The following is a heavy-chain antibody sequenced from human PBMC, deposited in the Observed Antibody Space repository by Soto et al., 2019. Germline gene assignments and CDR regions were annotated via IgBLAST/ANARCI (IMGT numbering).Heavy chain of an antibody. CDR2: ITGSGGTI. CDR1: GFTFSKYA. J-gene: IGHJ4*02. CDR3: AKDAVYGDVLWLVAD. D-gene: IGHD2-21*02. Sequence: DVQLLESGGGLVQPGGSLRLSCAASGFTFSKYAMIGVRQAPGKVQEWVSGITGSGGTIEYAASVKGRFTISRDNSKNTVHLHMNSLIAEDTAMYYCAKDAVYGDVLWLVADWGQGTLVTVS. V-gene: IGHV3-23*01.